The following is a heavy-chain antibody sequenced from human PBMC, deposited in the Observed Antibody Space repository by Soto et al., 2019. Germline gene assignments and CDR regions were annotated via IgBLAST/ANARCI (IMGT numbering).Heavy chain of an antibody. CDR2: IYYSGST. V-gene: IGHV4-59*01. CDR3: ARGGSGWYPFDY. J-gene: IGHJ4*02. CDR1: GGSISSYY. D-gene: IGHD6-19*01. Sequence: QVQLQESGPGLVKPSETLSLTCTVSGGSISSYYWSWIRQPPGKGLEWIGYIYYSGSTNYNPSLKSRVTISVDTSKNQFSLKLSSVTAADTAVYYCARGGSGWYPFDYWGQGTLVTVSS.